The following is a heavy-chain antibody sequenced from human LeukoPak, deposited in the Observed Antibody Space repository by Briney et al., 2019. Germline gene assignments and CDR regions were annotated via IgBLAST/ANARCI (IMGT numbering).Heavy chain of an antibody. V-gene: IGHV3-30*18. Sequence: GGSLRLSCAASGFTFSSYGMHWVRQAPGKGLEWVAVISYDGSNKYYADSVKGRFTISRDNSKNTLYLQMSSLRAEDTAVYYCAKPDRLAYCGGDCPHFDYWGQGTLVTVSS. D-gene: IGHD2-21*02. CDR1: GFTFSSYG. CDR3: AKPDRLAYCGGDCPHFDY. CDR2: ISYDGSNK. J-gene: IGHJ4*02.